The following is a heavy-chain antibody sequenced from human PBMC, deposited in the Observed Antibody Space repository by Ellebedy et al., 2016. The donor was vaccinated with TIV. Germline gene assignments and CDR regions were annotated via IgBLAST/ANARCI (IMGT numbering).Heavy chain of an antibody. Sequence: ASVKVSCKASGYTFSSYGISWVRQAPGQGLEWMGWISAYTGETEYGPKFQGRVTMTTDTSTSTAYAELRNLRSDDTAMYYCVRDMVQGMVARYLWFDLWGQGTLVTVSS. CDR1: GYTFSSYG. D-gene: IGHD2-15*01. V-gene: IGHV1-18*04. J-gene: IGHJ5*02. CDR3: VRDMVQGMVARYLWFDL. CDR2: ISAYTGET.